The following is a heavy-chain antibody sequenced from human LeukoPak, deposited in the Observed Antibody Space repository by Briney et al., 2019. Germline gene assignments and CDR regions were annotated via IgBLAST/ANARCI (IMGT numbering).Heavy chain of an antibody. D-gene: IGHD6-19*01. CDR3: AREREAVAGAPSLPDI. CDR1: GFTFSSYS. V-gene: IGHV3-21*01. Sequence: GGSLRLSCAASGFTFSSYSMNWVRQAPGKGLEWVSSISSSSSYIYYADSVKGRFTISRDNAKNSLYLQMNSLRAEDTAVYYCAREREAVAGAPSLPDIWGQGTMVTVSS. J-gene: IGHJ3*02. CDR2: ISSSSSYI.